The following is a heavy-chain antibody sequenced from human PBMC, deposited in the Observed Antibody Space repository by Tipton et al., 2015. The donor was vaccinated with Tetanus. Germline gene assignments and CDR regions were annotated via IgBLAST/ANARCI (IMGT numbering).Heavy chain of an antibody. Sequence: TLSLTCTVSGGSVNSGGYYWSWIRQSPGRGLEWIGYVYFSGSTKYNPSHASRVTISVDTSNNQISLNLNSVTAADTAVYFCVRHSGWFNFYRGIDVWGQGTTVTVSS. V-gene: IGHV4-61*08. D-gene: IGHD6-19*01. CDR3: VRHSGWFNFYRGIDV. CDR1: GGSVNSGGYY. CDR2: VYFSGST. J-gene: IGHJ6*02.